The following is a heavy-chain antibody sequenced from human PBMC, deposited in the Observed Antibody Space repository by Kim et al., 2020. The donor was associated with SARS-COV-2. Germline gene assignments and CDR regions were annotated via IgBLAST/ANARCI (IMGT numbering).Heavy chain of an antibody. CDR1: GGSISSGGYY. V-gene: IGHV4-31*03. CDR2: IYYSGST. J-gene: IGHJ3*02. CDR3: ARDPALDAFDI. Sequence: SETLSLTCTVSGGSISSGGYYWSWIRQHPGKGLEWIGYIYYSGSTYYNPSLKSRVTISVDTSKNQFSLKLSSVTAADTAVYYCARDPALDAFDIWGQGTMVTVSS.